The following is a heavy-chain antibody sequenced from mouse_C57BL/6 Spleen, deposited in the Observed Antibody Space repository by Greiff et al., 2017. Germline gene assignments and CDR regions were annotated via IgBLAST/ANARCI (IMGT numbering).Heavy chain of an antibody. D-gene: IGHD2-4*01. CDR2: INPSSGYT. Sequence: QVHVKQSGAELAKPGASVKLSCKASGYTFTSYWMHWVKQRPGQGLEWLGYINPSSGYTKYNQKFKDKATLTADKSSSTAYMQLSSLTYEDSAVYYCARATSPYDYGWYFDGWGTGTTVTVSS. J-gene: IGHJ1*03. CDR1: GYTFTSYW. V-gene: IGHV1-7*01. CDR3: ARATSPYDYGWYFDG.